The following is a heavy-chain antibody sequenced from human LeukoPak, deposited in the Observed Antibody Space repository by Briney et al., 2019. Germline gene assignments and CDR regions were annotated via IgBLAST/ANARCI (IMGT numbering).Heavy chain of an antibody. V-gene: IGHV3-21*01. CDR2: ISSSGAYI. D-gene: IGHD3-22*01. Sequence: GGSLRLSCAASGFTFSTYSMNWVRQAPGKGLECVSSISSSGAYIYYADSVKGRFTISRDNAKKSLYLQMNSLRAEDTAIYYCVGNYYDSSGLDYWGQGTLVTVSS. CDR3: VGNYYDSSGLDY. CDR1: GFTFSTYS. J-gene: IGHJ4*02.